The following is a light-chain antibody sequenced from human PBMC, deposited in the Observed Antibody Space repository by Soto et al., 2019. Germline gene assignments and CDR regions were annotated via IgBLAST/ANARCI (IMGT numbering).Light chain of an antibody. CDR2: EVS. J-gene: IGLJ1*01. CDR1: SSDVGGYDY. Sequence: QSALTQPASVSGSPGQSITISCTGTSSDVGGYDYVSWYQLHPGKAPKLLIYEVSNRPSGVSHRFSGSKSGNTASLTISGLQAEDEAYYYCSSEITTSSRLFGTGTKLTVL. V-gene: IGLV2-14*01. CDR3: SSEITTSSRL.